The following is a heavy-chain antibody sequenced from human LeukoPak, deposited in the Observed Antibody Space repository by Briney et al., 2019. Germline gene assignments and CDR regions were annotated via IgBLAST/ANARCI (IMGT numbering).Heavy chain of an antibody. V-gene: IGHV3-66*01. J-gene: IGHJ4*02. CDR1: GFTVSSNS. CDR3: AYPRHGGYFDY. Sequence: GGSLRLSCAASGFTVSSNSMSWVRQAPGKGLEWVSVIYSGGTYYADSVKGRFTISRDNSKNTLYLQMNSLRAEDTAVYYCAYPRHGGYFDYWGQGTLVTVSS. CDR2: IYSGGT. D-gene: IGHD2-2*02.